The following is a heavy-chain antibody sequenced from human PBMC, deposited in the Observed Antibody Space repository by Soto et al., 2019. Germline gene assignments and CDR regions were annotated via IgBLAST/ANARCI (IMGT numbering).Heavy chain of an antibody. CDR2: IFYSGST. CDR3: ARDRYSYGNDY. J-gene: IGHJ4*02. D-gene: IGHD5-18*01. CDR1: GGSIRSGAYY. V-gene: IGHV4-31*03. Sequence: PSETLSLTCTVSGGSIRSGAYYWSWIRQNPERGLEWIGYIFYSGSTFYNPSLKSRVTISVDTSKNQFSLNLTSVTAADTAVYYCARDRYSYGNDYWGQGTLVTVSS.